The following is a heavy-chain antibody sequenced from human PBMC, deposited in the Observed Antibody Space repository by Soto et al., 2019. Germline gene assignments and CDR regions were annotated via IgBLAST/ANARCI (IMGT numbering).Heavy chain of an antibody. D-gene: IGHD5-12*01. CDR2: IYHSGST. V-gene: IGHV4-30-2*01. CDR1: GGSVSSGSYY. CDR3: ARGKRWLQLYYFDY. Sequence: SETLSLTCTVSGGSVSSGSYYWSWIRQPPGKGLEWIGYIYHSGSTYYNPSLKSRVTISVDRSKNQFSLKLSSVTAADTAVYYCARGKRWLQLYYFDYWGQGTLVTVSS. J-gene: IGHJ4*02.